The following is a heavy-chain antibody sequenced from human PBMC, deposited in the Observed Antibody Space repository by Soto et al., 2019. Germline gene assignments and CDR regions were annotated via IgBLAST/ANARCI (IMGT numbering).Heavy chain of an antibody. J-gene: IGHJ4*02. CDR3: ARDLSGNPGY. CDR2: ISADNGNT. CDR1: GYTFTSYA. V-gene: IGHV1-18*01. Sequence: GASVKVSCKASGYTFTSYAMHWVRQAPGQGLEWMGWISADNGNTNYAQKLQGRVTMTTDTSASTAYMELRSLRSDDTAVYYCARDLSGNPGYWGQGTLVTVSS. D-gene: IGHD2-15*01.